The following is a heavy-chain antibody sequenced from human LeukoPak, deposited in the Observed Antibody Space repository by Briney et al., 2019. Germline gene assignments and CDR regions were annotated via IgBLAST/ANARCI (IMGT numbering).Heavy chain of an antibody. J-gene: IGHJ4*02. CDR3: ARGPVYCSSTSCCTGFDY. CDR2: MNPNSGNT. CDR1: GYTFTSYD. Sequence: GASVKVSCKASGYTFTSYDINWVRQATGQGLEWMGWMNPNSGNTGYAQKFQGRVTMTRNTSISTAYMELSSLRSEDTAVYYCARGPVYCSSTSCCTGFDYWGQGTLVTVSS. V-gene: IGHV1-8*01. D-gene: IGHD2-2*02.